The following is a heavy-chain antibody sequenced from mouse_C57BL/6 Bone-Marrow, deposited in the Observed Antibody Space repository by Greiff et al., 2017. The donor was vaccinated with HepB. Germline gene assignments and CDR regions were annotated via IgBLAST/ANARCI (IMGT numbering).Heavy chain of an antibody. CDR2: INPYNGGT. D-gene: IGHD1-1*01. CDR3: ANYYGSIGY. CDR1: GYTFTDYY. V-gene: IGHV1-19*01. J-gene: IGHJ2*01. Sequence: EVKLVESGPVLVKPGASVKMSCKASGYTFTDYYMNWVKQSHGKSLEWIGVINPYNGGTSYNQKFKGKATLTVDKSSSTAYMELNSLTSEDSAVYYCANYYGSIGYWGQGTTLTVSS.